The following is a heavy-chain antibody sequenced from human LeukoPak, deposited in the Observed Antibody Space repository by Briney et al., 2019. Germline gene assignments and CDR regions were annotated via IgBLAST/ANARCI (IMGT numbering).Heavy chain of an antibody. Sequence: PSETLSLTCTVSGYSISSGYYWGWIRQPPGKGLEWIGSIYHSGSTYYNPSLKSRVTISVDTSKNQFSLKLSSVTAADTAVYYCARDFSLNGAYGSNFDYWGQGTLVTVSS. V-gene: IGHV4-38-2*02. CDR3: ARDFSLNGAYGSNFDY. J-gene: IGHJ4*02. CDR2: IYHSGST. D-gene: IGHD3-10*01. CDR1: GYSISSGYY.